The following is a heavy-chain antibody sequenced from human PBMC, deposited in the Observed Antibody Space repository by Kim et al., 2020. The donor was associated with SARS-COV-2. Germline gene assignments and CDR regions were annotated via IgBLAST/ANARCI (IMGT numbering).Heavy chain of an antibody. V-gene: IGHV3-23*01. CDR3: AKDWFDY. CDR1: GFTFNNYA. J-gene: IGHJ4*02. Sequence: GGSLRLSCVASGFTFNNYAMIWVRQAPGKGLEWVSVISGGGYNTDYADSVKGRFTLSRDNAKNTVFLQMSSLRADDTATYYCAKDWFDYWGQGTLVTVSS. CDR2: ISGGGYNT.